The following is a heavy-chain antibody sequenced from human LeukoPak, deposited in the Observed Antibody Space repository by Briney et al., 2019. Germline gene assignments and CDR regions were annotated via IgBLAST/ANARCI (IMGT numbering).Heavy chain of an antibody. Sequence: GGSLRLSCAASGFIFTDYWMHWVRQGPGKELVWVARIRGDGRATTYADSVKGRFTISRDNAMNTVFLQMKSLRAEDTGTYYCARDAGDSSGYYSYYFDYWGQGTLVTVSS. D-gene: IGHD3-22*01. CDR1: GFIFTDYW. V-gene: IGHV3-74*03. CDR3: ARDAGDSSGYYSYYFDY. CDR2: IRGDGRAT. J-gene: IGHJ4*02.